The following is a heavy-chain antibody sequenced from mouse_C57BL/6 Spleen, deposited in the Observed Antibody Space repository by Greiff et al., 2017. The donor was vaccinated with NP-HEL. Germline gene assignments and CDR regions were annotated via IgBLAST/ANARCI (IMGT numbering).Heavy chain of an antibody. CDR2: INPSSGYT. CDR1: GYTFTSYT. Sequence: VQLQQSGAELARPGASVKMSCKASGYTFTSYTMHWVKQRPGQGLEWIGYINPSSGYTKYNQKFKDKATLTADKSSSTAYMQLSSLTSEDSAVYYCARRIYYGYDDYAMDYWGQGTTLTVSS. J-gene: IGHJ2*01. V-gene: IGHV1-4*01. D-gene: IGHD2-2*01. CDR3: ARRIYYGYDDYAMDY.